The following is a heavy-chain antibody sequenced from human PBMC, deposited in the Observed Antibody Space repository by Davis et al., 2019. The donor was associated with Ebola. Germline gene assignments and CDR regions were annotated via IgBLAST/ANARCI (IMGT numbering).Heavy chain of an antibody. CDR3: ATAVSGLWYFDL. J-gene: IGHJ2*01. V-gene: IGHV1-24*01. Sequence: AASVKVSCKVSRYTLTEFSMHWVRQAPGKGLEWMGGFDPEDGETIYAQKFQGRVTMTEDTSTDTAYMELSSLRSEDTAVYYCATAVSGLWYFDLWGRGTLVTVSS. CDR1: RYTLTEFS. D-gene: IGHD6-25*01. CDR2: FDPEDGET.